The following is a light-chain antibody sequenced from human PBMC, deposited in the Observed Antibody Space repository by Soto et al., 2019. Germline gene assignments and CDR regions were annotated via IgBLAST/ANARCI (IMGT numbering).Light chain of an antibody. CDR2: KGT. CDR1: SSDVGADNS. Sequence: QSALAQPASVSGSPGQSITISCTGTSSDVGADNSVSWYQQHPHRAPQVISYKGTQRAAGVSNRFSGSTSGNAASVTSSPLSADEAADYFCCSSAPQSTAVCGTGTQLTVL. J-gene: IGLJ1*01. CDR3: CSSAPQSTAV. V-gene: IGLV2-23*01.